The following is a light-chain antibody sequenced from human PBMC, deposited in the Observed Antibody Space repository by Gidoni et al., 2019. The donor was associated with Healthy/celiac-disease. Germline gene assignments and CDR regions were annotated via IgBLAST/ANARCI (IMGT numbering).Light chain of an antibody. J-gene: IGKJ4*01. CDR3: QQSYSTHMLT. CDR2: DAS. V-gene: IGKV1-39*01. Sequence: DIQMTQSPSSLSASVGDRVTITCRASQSISSYLNWYQQKPGKAPKLLIYDASSLQSGVPSRFSGSGSGTDFTLTISSLQPEDFATYYCQQSYSTHMLTFGGGTKVEIK. CDR1: QSISSY.